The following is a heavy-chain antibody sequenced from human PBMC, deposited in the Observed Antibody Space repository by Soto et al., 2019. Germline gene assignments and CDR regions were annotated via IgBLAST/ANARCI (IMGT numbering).Heavy chain of an antibody. J-gene: IGHJ5*02. Sequence: PGESLKISCKGSGYSFTSYWIFWVRQMPVKGLEFMGIIWPFYSDTRYSPSLQGHVTISFYNSISTSYLQLISLKASDTAMYYFARLGGGSSWYSEWFDPWGQGTLVTVSS. CDR1: GYSFTSYW. CDR2: IWPFYSDT. D-gene: IGHD6-13*01. V-gene: IGHV5-51*01. CDR3: ARLGGGSSWYSEWFDP.